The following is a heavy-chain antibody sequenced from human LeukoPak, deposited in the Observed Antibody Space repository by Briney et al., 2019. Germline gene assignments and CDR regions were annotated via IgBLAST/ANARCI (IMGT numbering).Heavy chain of an antibody. CDR2: IYTSGST. CDR1: GGSVRSGNFY. V-gene: IGHV4-61*01. Sequence: PSETLSLTCTVSGGSVRSGNFYWSWIRQPPGKGLEWIGRIYTSGSTNYNPSLKSRVTMSVDTSKNQFSLKLSSVTAADTAVYYCAREEGYYGSGSYYPRYFDLWGRGTLVTVSS. J-gene: IGHJ2*01. D-gene: IGHD3-10*01. CDR3: AREEGYYGSGSYYPRYFDL.